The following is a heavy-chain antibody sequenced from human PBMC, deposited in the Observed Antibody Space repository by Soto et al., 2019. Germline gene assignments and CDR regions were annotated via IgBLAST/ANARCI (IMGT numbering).Heavy chain of an antibody. V-gene: IGHV1-3*01. D-gene: IGHD3-9*01. CDR1: GYTFTSYA. CDR2: INAGNGDT. J-gene: IGHJ4*02. CDR3: ARGQRGYDILTAFDY. Sequence: ASVKVSCKVSGYTFTSYAIHWVRQAPGQRPEWMGWINAGNGDTKYSQDLQGRVTITRDTSASTAYMELSSLRSEDTAVYYCARGQRGYDILTAFDYWGQGTLVTVSS.